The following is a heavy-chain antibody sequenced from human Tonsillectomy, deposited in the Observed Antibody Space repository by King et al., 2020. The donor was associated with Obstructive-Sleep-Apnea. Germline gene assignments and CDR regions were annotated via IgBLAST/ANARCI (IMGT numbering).Heavy chain of an antibody. Sequence: VQLQESGPGLVKPSQTLSLTCAVSGGSISSGGYSWSWIRQPPGKVLEWIGYIYYSGSTYYNPSLKSRVTISVDTSKNQFSLKLSSVTAADTAVYYCARYIVATVDRKYYFDYWGQGTLVTVSS. CDR1: GGSISSGGYS. J-gene: IGHJ4*02. D-gene: IGHD5-12*01. CDR3: ARYIVATVDRKYYFDY. V-gene: IGHV4-30-4*07. CDR2: IYYSGST.